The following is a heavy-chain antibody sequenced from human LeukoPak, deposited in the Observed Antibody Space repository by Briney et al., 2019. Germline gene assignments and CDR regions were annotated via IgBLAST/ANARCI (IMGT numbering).Heavy chain of an antibody. V-gene: IGHV3-30*03. D-gene: IGHD2-15*01. CDR3: ARDFSVLVAARYLDY. J-gene: IGHJ4*02. CDR2: ISFDGSNK. Sequence: GGSLELSCAASGFTFSSYGMHWVRPAPGKGLEWVALISFDGSNKYYADSVKGRFTISRDNSKNTLYLQMNSLRAEDTAVYYCARDFSVLVAARYLDYWGQGTLVTVSS. CDR1: GFTFSSYG.